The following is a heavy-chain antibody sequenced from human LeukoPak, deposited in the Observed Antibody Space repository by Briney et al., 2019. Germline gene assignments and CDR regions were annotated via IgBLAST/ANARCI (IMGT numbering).Heavy chain of an antibody. CDR2: ISSSSSYT. D-gene: IGHD2-21*02. Sequence: PGGSLRLSCAASGFTFSDYYMSWIRQAPGKGLEGVSYISSSSSYTNYADSVKGRFTISRDNAKNSLYLQMNSLRAEDTAVYYCARDRHAVVTESNDAFDIWGQGTMVTVSS. CDR1: GFTFSDYY. J-gene: IGHJ3*02. CDR3: ARDRHAVVTESNDAFDI. V-gene: IGHV3-11*05.